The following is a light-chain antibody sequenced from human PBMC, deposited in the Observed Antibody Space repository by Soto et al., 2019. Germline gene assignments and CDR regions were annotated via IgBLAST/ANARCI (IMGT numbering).Light chain of an antibody. Sequence: ETVMTQSPATLSVSPGERATLSCRASQSVSSALAWYQQKPGLPPRLLIYDASTRATGIRARFSGSGSGTDFTLTISSLQSQDFAVYYCQQYNKWPRTFGQGTKVDIK. CDR2: DAS. J-gene: IGKJ1*01. CDR1: QSVSSA. CDR3: QQYNKWPRT. V-gene: IGKV3-15*01.